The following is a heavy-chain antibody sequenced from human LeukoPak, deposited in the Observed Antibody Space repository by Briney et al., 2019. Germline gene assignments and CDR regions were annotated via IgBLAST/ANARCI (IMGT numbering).Heavy chain of an antibody. CDR1: GFTVSNAW. CDR3: TTGEASLRFHP. CDR2: IKSKTDGGTT. D-gene: IGHD6-6*01. J-gene: IGHJ5*02. V-gene: IGHV3-15*01. Sequence: GGSLRLSCAAAGFTVSNAWMSWVRQAPGKGLEWVGRIKSKTDGGTTDYASPLKGRFSISRDHSKNTLYLQMNSLKTEDTALYYCTTGEASLRFHPRGQGTLVTVSS.